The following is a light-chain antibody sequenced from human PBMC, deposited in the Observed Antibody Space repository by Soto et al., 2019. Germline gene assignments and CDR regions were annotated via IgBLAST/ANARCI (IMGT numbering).Light chain of an antibody. V-gene: IGLV1-36*01. J-gene: IGLJ3*02. CDR1: SSNIGNNA. Sequence: QSVLTQPPSVSKAPRQRVTISCSGSSSNIGNNAVNWYQQLPGKAPKLLIYYDDLLPSGVSDRFSGSKSGTSASLAISGLLSEDEADYYCAAWDDSLNGWVFGGGTKLTVL. CDR2: YDD. CDR3: AAWDDSLNGWV.